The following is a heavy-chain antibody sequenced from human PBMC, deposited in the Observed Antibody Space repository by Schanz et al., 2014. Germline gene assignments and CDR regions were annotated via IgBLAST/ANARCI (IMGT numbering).Heavy chain of an antibody. CDR3: ARESSNDIVLVPGAVFDH. J-gene: IGHJ4*02. Sequence: EVQLVESGGDLVQPGGSLRLSCAASGFTFSSYAMTWVRQAPGMGLEWVSAISGRDGSTYYADSVKGRFTISRDNSKNTVYLQMNSQRPGDTAVYSCARESSNDIVLVPGAVFDHWGQGILVTVSS. V-gene: IGHV3-23*04. D-gene: IGHD2-2*01. CDR2: ISGRDGST. CDR1: GFTFSSYA.